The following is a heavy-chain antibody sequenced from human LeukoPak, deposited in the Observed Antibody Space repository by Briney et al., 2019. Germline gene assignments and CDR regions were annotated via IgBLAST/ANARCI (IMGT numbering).Heavy chain of an antibody. CDR1: GFTFSSYA. J-gene: IGHJ4*02. Sequence: GSLRLSCAASGFTFSSYAMSWVRQAPGKGLEWLGSICYGGSTHDNPSLKSRVTISVDTSKNQFPLRVTSATAADTAVYYCARMMYGNGWNRYYFDYWGQGTLVTVSS. CDR2: ICYGGST. D-gene: IGHD6-19*01. CDR3: ARMMYGNGWNRYYFDY. V-gene: IGHV4-39*01.